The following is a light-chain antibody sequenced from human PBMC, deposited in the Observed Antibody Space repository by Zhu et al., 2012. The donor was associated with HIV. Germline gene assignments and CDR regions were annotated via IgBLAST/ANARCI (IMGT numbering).Light chain of an antibody. Sequence: AIWMTQSPSLLSASTGDRVTITCRISQGISTYLAWYQQKPGKAPELLIYGASTLQSGVPSRFSGSGSGTDFTLTISCLQSEDFATYYCQQYYGFPRTFGQGTKVEIK. J-gene: IGKJ1*01. CDR1: QGISTY. V-gene: IGKV1D-8*02. CDR2: GAS. CDR3: QQYYGFPRT.